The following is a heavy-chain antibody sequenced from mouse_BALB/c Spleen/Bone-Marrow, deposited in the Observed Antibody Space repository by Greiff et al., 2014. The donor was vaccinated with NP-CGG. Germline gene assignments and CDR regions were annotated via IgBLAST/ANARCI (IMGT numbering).Heavy chain of an antibody. J-gene: IGHJ3*01. D-gene: IGHD3-3*01. CDR1: GYSFTNYW. Sequence: QVQLKQSGPQLVRPGASVKISCKASGYSFTNYWMHWVKQRPGQGLEWIGMIDPSNSETRLNQKFKDKATLTVDKSSSTAYMQLSSPTSEDSAVYYCTGRVGGWFAYWGQGTLVTVSA. CDR2: IDPSNSET. V-gene: IGHV1S127*01. CDR3: TGRVGGWFAY.